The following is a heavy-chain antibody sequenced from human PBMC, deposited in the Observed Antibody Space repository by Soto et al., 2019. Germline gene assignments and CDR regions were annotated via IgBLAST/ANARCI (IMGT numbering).Heavy chain of an antibody. Sequence: VSGPTLVNPTQTLTLTCTFCGFSLSTSGVGVGWIRQPPGKALEWLALIYWDDDKRYSPSLKSRLTITKDTSKNQVVLTMTNMDPVDTATYYCAHSIYYGSGSLYSPQYYYFDYWGQGTLVTVSS. V-gene: IGHV2-5*02. D-gene: IGHD3-10*01. CDR3: AHSIYYGSGSLYSPQYYYFDY. J-gene: IGHJ4*02. CDR2: IYWDDDK. CDR1: GFSLSTSGVG.